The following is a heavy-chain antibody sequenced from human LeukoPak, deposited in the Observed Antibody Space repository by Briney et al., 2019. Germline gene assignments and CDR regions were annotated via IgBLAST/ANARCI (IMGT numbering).Heavy chain of an antibody. CDR3: AKDVGGSGDTYYYYGMDV. CDR1: GFTFSSYG. D-gene: IGHD3-10*01. CDR2: ISYDGSNK. J-gene: IGHJ6*02. V-gene: IGHV3-30*18. Sequence: QPGRSLRLSCAASGFTFSSYGMHWVRQAPGKGLEWVAVISYDGSNKYYADSVEGRFTISRDNSKNTLYLQMNSLRAEDTAVYYCAKDVGGSGDTYYYYGMDVWGQGTTVTVSS.